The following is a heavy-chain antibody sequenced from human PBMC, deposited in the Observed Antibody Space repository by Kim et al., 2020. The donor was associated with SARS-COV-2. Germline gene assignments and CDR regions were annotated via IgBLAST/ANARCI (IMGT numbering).Heavy chain of an antibody. Sequence: GGSLRLSCAASGFTFSSYWIHWVRQPPGKGLVWVSLVNSDGSRTSYADSVKGRFTISRDNAKNTLYLQMNSLSAEDTALYYCARDQYGGNLTDAFDIWGQGTMVTVSS. CDR2: VNSDGSRT. CDR3: ARDQYGGNLTDAFDI. V-gene: IGHV3-74*01. CDR1: GFTFSSYW. J-gene: IGHJ3*02. D-gene: IGHD2-2*01.